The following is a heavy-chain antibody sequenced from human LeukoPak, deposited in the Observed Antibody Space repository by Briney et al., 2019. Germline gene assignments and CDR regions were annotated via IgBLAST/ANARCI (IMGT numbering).Heavy chain of an antibody. CDR2: ISSSSSTI. CDR3: ARDHGIAARSFDY. V-gene: IGHV3-48*01. D-gene: IGHD6-6*01. Sequence: GGSLRLSCAASGFTFSSYSMNWVRQAPGKGLEWVSYISSSSSTIYYADSVKGRFTISRDNAKNSLYLQVNSLRAEDMAVYYCARDHGIAARSFDYWGQGTLVTVSS. J-gene: IGHJ4*02. CDR1: GFTFSSYS.